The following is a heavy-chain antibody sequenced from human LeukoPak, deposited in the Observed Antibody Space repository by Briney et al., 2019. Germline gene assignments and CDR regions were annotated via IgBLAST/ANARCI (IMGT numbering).Heavy chain of an antibody. CDR3: ARILTGTGRGYYYYGMDV. CDR2: IYYSGST. D-gene: IGHD3-9*01. Sequence: SETLSLTCTVSGGSISSSSYYWGWIRQPPGKGVGWIGSIYYSGSTYYNPSLKSQVTISVDTSKNQFSLKLSSVTAEDKAVYYCARILTGTGRGYYYYGMDVWGQGTTVTVSS. V-gene: IGHV4-39*01. J-gene: IGHJ6*02. CDR1: GGSISSSSYY.